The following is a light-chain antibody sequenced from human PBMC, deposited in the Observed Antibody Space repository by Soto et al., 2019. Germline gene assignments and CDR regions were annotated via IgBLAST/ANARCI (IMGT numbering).Light chain of an antibody. V-gene: IGLV2-14*01. CDR1: SSDIGAYNH. Sequence: QSALTQPASVSGSPGQSITISCTGTSSDIGAYNHVSWYQQYPGKAPTLMIYEVTNRPSGVSSRFSGSKSGNTASLTISGLQAEDEGDYYCRSYTTSDTWVFGGGTKVTVL. CDR2: EVT. CDR3: RSYTTSDTWV. J-gene: IGLJ3*02.